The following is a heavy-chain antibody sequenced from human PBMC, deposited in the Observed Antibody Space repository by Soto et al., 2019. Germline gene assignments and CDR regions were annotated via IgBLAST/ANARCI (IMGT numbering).Heavy chain of an antibody. D-gene: IGHD1-26*01. J-gene: IGHJ4*02. CDR1: GFTFSNAW. Sequence: EVQLAESGGGLIKPGGSLRLSCAASGFTFSNAWMNWVRQPPGKGLEWVGRIKSEIDGATTDYAASVKGRFTISRDDSENTLYLQMNSLKTEDTAVYYCTRHSGSYSWGQGTLVTVSS. V-gene: IGHV3-15*01. CDR3: TRHSGSYS. CDR2: IKSEIDGATT.